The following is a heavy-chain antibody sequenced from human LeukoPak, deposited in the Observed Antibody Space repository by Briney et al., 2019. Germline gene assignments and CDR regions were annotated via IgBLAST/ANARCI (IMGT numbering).Heavy chain of an antibody. Sequence: GGTLRLSCAVSGFTLSGYPMHWVRHAPGKGLEWVSVISNDGTKKYYAASLKGRLAISGDTSKNTVFLQMSTLTVEDTAVYFCATLDTLGGERGGSWFDPWGQGTLVTVSS. CDR2: ISNDGTKK. J-gene: IGHJ5*02. D-gene: IGHD3/OR15-3a*01. CDR1: GFTLSGYP. V-gene: IGHV3-30*09. CDR3: ATLDTLGGERGGSWFDP.